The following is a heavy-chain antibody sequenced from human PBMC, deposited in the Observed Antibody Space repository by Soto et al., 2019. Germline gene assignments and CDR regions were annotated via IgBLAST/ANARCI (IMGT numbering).Heavy chain of an antibody. J-gene: IGHJ6*02. Sequence: SETLSLTCTVSGGSISRGGYYWSWIRQHPGKGLEWIGYIYYSGSTYYNPSLKSRVTISVDTSKNQFSLKLSSVTAADTAVYYCARDLLQLDYYYGMDVWGQGTTVTVSS. V-gene: IGHV4-31*03. CDR2: IYYSGST. CDR3: ARDLLQLDYYYGMDV. D-gene: IGHD2-15*01. CDR1: GGSISRGGYY.